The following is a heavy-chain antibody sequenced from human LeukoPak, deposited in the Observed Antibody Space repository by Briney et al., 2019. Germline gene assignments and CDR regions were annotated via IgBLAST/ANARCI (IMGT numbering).Heavy chain of an antibody. V-gene: IGHV3-23*01. CDR3: AKVGNSYYYYGMDV. D-gene: IGHD4-23*01. CDR2: ISGSGGST. J-gene: IGHJ6*02. Sequence: GGSLRLSCAASGFTFSSYAMSWVRQAPGKGLEWVSAISGSGGSTYYADSVKGRFTISRDNSKHTLYLQMNSLRAEDTAVYYCAKVGNSYYYYGMDVWGQGTTVTVSS. CDR1: GFTFSSYA.